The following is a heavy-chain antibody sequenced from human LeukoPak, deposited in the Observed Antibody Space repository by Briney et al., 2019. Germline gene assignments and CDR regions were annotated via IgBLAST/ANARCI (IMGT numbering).Heavy chain of an antibody. J-gene: IGHJ5*02. Sequence: PSETLSLTCTVSGGSISSYCWSWIRQPPGKGLEWIGYIYYSGSTNYNPSLKSRVTISVDTSKNQFSLKLSSVTAADTAVYYCARGSIAAAPVWFDPWGQGTLVTVSS. D-gene: IGHD6-13*01. CDR1: GGSISSYC. V-gene: IGHV4-59*08. CDR3: ARGSIAAAPVWFDP. CDR2: IYYSGST.